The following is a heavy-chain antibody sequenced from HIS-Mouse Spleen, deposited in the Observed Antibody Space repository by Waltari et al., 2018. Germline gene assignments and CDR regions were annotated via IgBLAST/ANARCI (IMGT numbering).Heavy chain of an antibody. V-gene: IGHV3-30*18. CDR2: ISYDGSNK. J-gene: IGHJ4*02. CDR3: AKDKHHAFDY. Sequence: QVQLVESGGGVVQPGRSLRLSCAASGFTFSSYCRHWVRQAPGTGWGWVEVISYDGSNKNYADSGKGRFTISRDNSKNTRYLQMNSLRAEDTAVYYCAKDKHHAFDYWGQGTLVTVSS. CDR1: GFTFSSYC.